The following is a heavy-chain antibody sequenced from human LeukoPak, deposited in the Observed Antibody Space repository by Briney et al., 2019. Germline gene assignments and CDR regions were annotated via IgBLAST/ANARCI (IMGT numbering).Heavy chain of an antibody. CDR1: GFTVSSNY. Sequence: GGSLRLSCAASGFTVSSNYMSWVRQAPGKGLEWVSVRYSGGSTYYADSVKGRFTISRDNSKNTLYLQMNSLRAEDTAVYYCARGGDYRYYYYGMDVWGQGTTVTVSS. D-gene: IGHD4-11*01. J-gene: IGHJ6*02. CDR2: RYSGGST. V-gene: IGHV3-66*01. CDR3: ARGGDYRYYYYGMDV.